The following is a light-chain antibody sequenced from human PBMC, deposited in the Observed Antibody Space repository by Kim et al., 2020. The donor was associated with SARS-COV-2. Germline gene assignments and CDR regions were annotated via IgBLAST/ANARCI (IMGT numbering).Light chain of an antibody. V-gene: IGLV1-51*01. CDR3: GTWDSSLSYVV. CDR2: DNN. CDR1: NSNIGNIF. Sequence: GQKVASSCSGSNSNIGNIFVSWYQRVPGTAPKLLINDNNKRPSGIPDRFSGSKSGTSATLGITGLQTGDEADYYCGTWDSSLSYVVFGGGTQLTVL. J-gene: IGLJ2*01.